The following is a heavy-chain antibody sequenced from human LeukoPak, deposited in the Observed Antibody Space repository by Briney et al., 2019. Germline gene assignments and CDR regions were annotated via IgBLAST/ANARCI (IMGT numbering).Heavy chain of an antibody. CDR2: ISSSSSDI. Sequence: PGGSLRLSCAASGFTFSSYSMNWVRQAPGKGLEWVSSISSSSSDIYYADSVKGRFTISRDNAKNSLYLQMNSLRAEDTAVYYCARRIVVVVAAIHYYYYMDVWGKGTTVTVSS. D-gene: IGHD2-15*01. CDR1: GFTFSSYS. CDR3: ARRIVVVVAAIHYYYYMDV. V-gene: IGHV3-21*01. J-gene: IGHJ6*03.